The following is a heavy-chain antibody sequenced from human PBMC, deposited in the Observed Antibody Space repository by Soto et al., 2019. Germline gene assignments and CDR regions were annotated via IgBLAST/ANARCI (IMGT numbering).Heavy chain of an antibody. CDR2: IYYSGDT. V-gene: IGHV4-59*01. Sequence: QVQLQESGPGLVKPSETLSLTCTVSDDSISSYYWSWIRQPPGKGLEWIGYIYYSGDTNYNPSLKSRVSISVDTSKNQFSLKFSSVTATDTAVYYCARMLRGFDAFDIWVEGTMVTVSS. CDR3: ARMLRGFDAFDI. CDR1: DDSISSYY. D-gene: IGHD3-10*01. J-gene: IGHJ3*02.